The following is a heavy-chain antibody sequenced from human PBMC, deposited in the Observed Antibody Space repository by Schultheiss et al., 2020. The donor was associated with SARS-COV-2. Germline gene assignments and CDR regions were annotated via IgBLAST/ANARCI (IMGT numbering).Heavy chain of an antibody. CDR3: ARARIMIFGVVIIYFDY. Sequence: SETLSLTCGVSGYSITSGYHWGWIRQPPGEGLEWIDNIYAGGRTYYNPSLKSRVTISVDTSKNQFSLKLSSVTAADTAVYYCARARIMIFGVVIIYFDYWGQGTLVTVSS. CDR2: IYAGGRT. D-gene: IGHD3-3*01. CDR1: GYSITSGYH. J-gene: IGHJ4*02. V-gene: IGHV4-38-2*01.